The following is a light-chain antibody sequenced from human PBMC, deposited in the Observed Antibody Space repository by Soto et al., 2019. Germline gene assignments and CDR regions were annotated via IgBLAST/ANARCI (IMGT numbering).Light chain of an antibody. J-gene: IGKJ4*01. Sequence: DIQMTQSPSSVSASVGDRVTITCRASQGISSWLTWYQQKPGKAPKVLIYGASNLQSGVPSRFSGGGSGTDYTLTSSHLHPEYFATYYWQQAHSFPLTFGGGTKVEIK. CDR2: GAS. V-gene: IGKV1D-12*01. CDR3: QQAHSFPLT. CDR1: QGISSW.